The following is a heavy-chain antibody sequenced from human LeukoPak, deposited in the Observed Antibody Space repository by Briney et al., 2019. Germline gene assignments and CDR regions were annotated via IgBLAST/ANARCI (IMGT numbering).Heavy chain of an antibody. CDR2: ISWDGGST. J-gene: IGHJ3*02. D-gene: IGHD3-22*01. CDR1: GFTFDDYA. V-gene: IGHV3-43D*03. CDR3: AKDRVGGYYDSSGSNAAFDI. Sequence: PGGSLRLSCAASGFTFDDYAMHWVRQAPGKGLEWVSLISWDGGSTYYADSVKGRFTISRDNSKNSLYLQMNSLRAEDTALYYCAKDRVGGYYDSSGSNAAFDIWGRGTMVTVSS.